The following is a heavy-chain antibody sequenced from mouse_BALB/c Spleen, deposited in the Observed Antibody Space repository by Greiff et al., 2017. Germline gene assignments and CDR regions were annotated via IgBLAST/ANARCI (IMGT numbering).Heavy chain of an antibody. CDR1: GYTFTSYW. Sequence: VQLQQSGAELAKPGASVKMSCKASGYTFTSYWMHWVKQRPGQGLELIGYINPSTGYTEYNQKFKDKATLTADKSSSTAYMQLSSLTSEDSAVYYCADGLDYWGQGTTLTVSS. V-gene: IGHV1-7*01. CDR2: INPSTGYT. D-gene: IGHD2-3*01. J-gene: IGHJ2*01. CDR3: ADGLDY.